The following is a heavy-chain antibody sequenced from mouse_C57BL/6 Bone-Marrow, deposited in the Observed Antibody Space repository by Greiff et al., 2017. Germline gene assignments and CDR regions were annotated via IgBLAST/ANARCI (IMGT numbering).Heavy chain of an antibody. CDR1: GYTFTSYW. J-gene: IGHJ1*03. D-gene: IGHD1-1*01. CDR2: IDPSDSET. V-gene: IGHV1-52*01. CDR3: SRDCYGSSSHLYFDV. Sequence: VQLQQPGAELVRPGSSVKLSCKASGYTFTSYWMHWVKQRPIQGLEWIGNIDPSDSETHYNQKFKDKATLTVDKSSSTAYMQLSSLTSEDSAVYYCSRDCYGSSSHLYFDVWGTGTTVTVSS.